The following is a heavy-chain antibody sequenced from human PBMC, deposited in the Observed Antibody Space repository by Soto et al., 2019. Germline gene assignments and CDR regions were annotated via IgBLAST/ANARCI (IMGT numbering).Heavy chain of an antibody. CDR2: ISGSGGST. D-gene: IGHD3-22*01. CDR1: GFTFSSYA. CDR3: AKEKPYYYDSIGTWGPYFDY. Sequence: EVQLLESGGGLVQPGGSLRLSCAASGFTFSSYAMSWVRQAPGKGLEWVSAISGSGGSTYYADSVKGRFTISRDNSKNTLYLQMNSLRAEDTAVYYCAKEKPYYYDSIGTWGPYFDYWGQGTLVTVSS. V-gene: IGHV3-23*01. J-gene: IGHJ4*02.